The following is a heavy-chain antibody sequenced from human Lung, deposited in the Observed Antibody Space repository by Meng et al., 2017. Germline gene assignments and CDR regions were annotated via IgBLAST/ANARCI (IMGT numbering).Heavy chain of an antibody. V-gene: IGHV4-59*12. J-gene: IGHJ4*02. CDR1: GGSISSYY. Sequence: QVHLQEPGPGLVKPSESLALTCTVSGGSISSYYWSKNRQPPGKGLEWIRYNYYSCGTNYNPTLKSRVTISVDTSKNQFSLKLSSVTAADTAVYYCASFSDWGQGTLVTVSS. CDR3: ASFSD. CDR2: NYYSCGT. D-gene: IGHD1-26*01.